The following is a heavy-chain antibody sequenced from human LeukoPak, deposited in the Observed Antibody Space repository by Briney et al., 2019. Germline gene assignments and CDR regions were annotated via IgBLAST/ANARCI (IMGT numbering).Heavy chain of an antibody. Sequence: GGSLRLSCAASGFTFSSYSMNWVRQAPGKGLEWVSSISSSSYIYYADSVKGRFTISRDNAKNSLYLQMNSLRAEDTAVYYCARDETMVRGDPDYYFDYWGQGTLVTVSS. D-gene: IGHD3-10*01. CDR3: ARDETMVRGDPDYYFDY. CDR1: GFTFSSYS. J-gene: IGHJ4*02. V-gene: IGHV3-21*01. CDR2: ISSSSYI.